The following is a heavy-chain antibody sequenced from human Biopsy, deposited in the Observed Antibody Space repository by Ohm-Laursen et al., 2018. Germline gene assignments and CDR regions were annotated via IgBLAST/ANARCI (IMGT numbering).Heavy chain of an antibody. J-gene: IGHJ3*02. CDR1: GDSVTSDNYF. CDR2: KHYRGGS. V-gene: IGHV4-39*01. Sequence: SETLSLTCIVSGDSVTSDNYFWAWIRQPPGKGLEWIGSKHYRGGSYSNPSLRSRVAMSVDTAKNQISLTLASVTAADTAVSFCARHVVLTKPRRAFDTWGQGTVVTVSS. CDR3: ARHVVLTKPRRAFDT. D-gene: IGHD2-21*02.